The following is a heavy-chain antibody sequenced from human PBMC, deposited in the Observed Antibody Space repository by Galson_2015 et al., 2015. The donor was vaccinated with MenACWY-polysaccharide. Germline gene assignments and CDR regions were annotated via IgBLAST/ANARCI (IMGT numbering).Heavy chain of an antibody. CDR1: GFPFSDSW. D-gene: IGHD6-19*01. Sequence: SLRLSCAASGFPFSDSWMTWIRQAPGKGLEWVATIKQSGSEKYYVDSVEGRFTVSRDNAKNSLYLQMNSLRAEDTAVYYCAGYGSSGDFDYWGQGTLVTVSS. CDR3: AGYGSSGDFDY. V-gene: IGHV3-7*01. J-gene: IGHJ4*02. CDR2: IKQSGSEK.